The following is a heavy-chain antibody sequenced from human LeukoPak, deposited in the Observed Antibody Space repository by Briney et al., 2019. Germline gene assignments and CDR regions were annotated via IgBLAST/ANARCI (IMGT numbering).Heavy chain of an antibody. CDR2: IYYSGST. D-gene: IGHD5-18*01. Sequence: SETLSLTCTVSAGSISSGGYYWSWLRQHPGKGLEWIGYIYYSGSTYYNPSLKSRVTISVDTSKNQFSLKLSSVTAADTAVYYCARDRGYSYGYGAFDYWGQGTLVTVSS. V-gene: IGHV4-31*03. CDR1: AGSISSGGYY. CDR3: ARDRGYSYGYGAFDY. J-gene: IGHJ4*02.